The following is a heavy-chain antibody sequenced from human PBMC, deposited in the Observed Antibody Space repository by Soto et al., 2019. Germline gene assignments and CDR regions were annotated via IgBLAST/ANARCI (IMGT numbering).Heavy chain of an antibody. CDR1: GFTFISYA. CDR3: ARDRVDYGDFRGLDY. Sequence: EVQLLESGGGLVKPGGSLRLSCAASGFTFISYAMTWVRQAPGKGLEWVSAISGSGTNRYYADSVKGRFTISRDNSKNTLYLQMNSLRAEDTAVYYCARDRVDYGDFRGLDYWGQGTLVTVSS. CDR2: ISGSGTNR. V-gene: IGHV3-23*01. J-gene: IGHJ4*02. D-gene: IGHD4-17*01.